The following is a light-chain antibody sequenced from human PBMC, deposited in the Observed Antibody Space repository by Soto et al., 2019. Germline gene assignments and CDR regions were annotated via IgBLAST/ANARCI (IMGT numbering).Light chain of an antibody. CDR2: DVS. Sequence: QSALTQPASVSGSPGQWITISCTGASSDVGGFDHVSWYQQHPGKVPRLLIYDVSSRPSGVSDRFSGSKSGNTASLTISGLQAEDEADYYCNSFTTTNTYVFGTGTRSPS. J-gene: IGLJ1*01. V-gene: IGLV2-14*03. CDR1: SSDVGGFDH. CDR3: NSFTTTNTYV.